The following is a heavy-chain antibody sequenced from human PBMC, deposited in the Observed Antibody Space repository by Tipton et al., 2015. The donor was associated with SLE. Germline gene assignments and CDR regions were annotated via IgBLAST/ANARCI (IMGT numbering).Heavy chain of an antibody. CDR2: ISSISSYI. D-gene: IGHD3-22*01. Sequence: SLRLSCAASGFTFSSYSMNWVRQAPGKGLEWVSSISSISSYIYYADPVKGRFTISRDNAKNSLYLQMNSLRAEDTAVYYCARDQYYYDSSGYYFDYWGQGTLVTVSS. CDR1: GFTFSSYS. V-gene: IGHV3-21*01. J-gene: IGHJ4*02. CDR3: ARDQYYYDSSGYYFDY.